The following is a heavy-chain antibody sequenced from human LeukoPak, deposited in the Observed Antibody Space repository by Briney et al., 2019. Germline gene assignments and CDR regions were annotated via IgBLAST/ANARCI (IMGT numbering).Heavy chain of an antibody. CDR2: INAGDGNT. CDR3: ARATRGEAFDI. CDR1: GYTFTSYA. Sequence: ASVKVSCKASGYTFTSYAMHWVRQAPGQRLEWMGWINAGDGNTKYSQKFQGRVTITRDTSASTAYMELSSLRSEDTAVYYCARATRGEAFDIWGQGTMVTVSS. J-gene: IGHJ3*02. V-gene: IGHV1-3*01.